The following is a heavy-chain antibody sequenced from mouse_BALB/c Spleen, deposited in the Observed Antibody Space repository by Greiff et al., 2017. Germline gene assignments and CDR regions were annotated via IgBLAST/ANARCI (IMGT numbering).Heavy chain of an antibody. CDR2: ISDGGSYT. CDR1: GFTFSDYY. V-gene: IGHV5-4*02. J-gene: IGHJ4*01. CDR3: ARGEDGSSWDYYAMDY. D-gene: IGHD1-1*01. Sequence: EVQLVESGGGLVKPGGSLKLSCAASGFTFSDYYMYWVRQTPEKRLEWVATISDGGSYTYYPDSVKGRFTISRDNAKNNLYLQMSSLKSEDTAMYYCARGEDGSSWDYYAMDYWGQGTSVTVSS.